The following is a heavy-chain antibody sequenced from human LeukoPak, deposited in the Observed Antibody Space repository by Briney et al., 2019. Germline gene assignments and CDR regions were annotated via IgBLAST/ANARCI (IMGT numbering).Heavy chain of an antibody. CDR3: ANLGSIQVAGSLGY. Sequence: GGSLRLSCAASGFTVSSNYMSWVRQAPGKGLEWVSVIYSGGSTYYADSVKGRFTISRDNSKNTLYLQMSSLRAEDTAVYYCANLGSIQVAGSLGYWGQGTLVTVPS. J-gene: IGHJ4*02. D-gene: IGHD6-19*01. CDR1: GFTVSSNY. V-gene: IGHV3-66*01. CDR2: IYSGGST.